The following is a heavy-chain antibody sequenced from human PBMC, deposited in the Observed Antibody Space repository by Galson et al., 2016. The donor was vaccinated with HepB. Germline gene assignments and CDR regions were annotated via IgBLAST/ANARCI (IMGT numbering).Heavy chain of an antibody. D-gene: IGHD3-22*01. CDR2: IRSKTDNYAT. CDR1: GFTFSSYS. J-gene: IGHJ4*02. V-gene: IGHV3-73*01. CDR3: TRPMYDTTGSASGNFDY. Sequence: SLRLSCAASGFTFSSYSMNWVRQASRGGLEWVGRIRSKTDNYATTYAESVKGRFTISKDDSKNTAYLQMNSLKTVDTAIYYCTRPMYDTTGSASGNFDYWGQGTLVTVSS.